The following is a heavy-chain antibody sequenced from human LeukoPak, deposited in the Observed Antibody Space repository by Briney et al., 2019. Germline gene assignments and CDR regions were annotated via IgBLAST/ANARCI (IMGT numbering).Heavy chain of an antibody. Sequence: PSETLSLTCTVSGGSISSGDYYWSWIRQPAGQGMEWIGRIHITGSTDYNPSLKSRVTISLDTSKNQFSLKLSSVTAADTAVYYCARETAGTHFGVTTYYYGMDVWGQGTTVTVSS. V-gene: IGHV4-61*02. CDR3: ARETAGTHFGVTTYYYGMDV. CDR1: GGSISSGDYY. CDR2: IHITGST. J-gene: IGHJ6*02. D-gene: IGHD6-13*01.